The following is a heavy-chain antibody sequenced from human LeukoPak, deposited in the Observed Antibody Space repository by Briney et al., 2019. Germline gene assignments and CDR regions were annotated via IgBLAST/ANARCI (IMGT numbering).Heavy chain of an antibody. CDR3: AHRDYDILTGYYKNNWFDP. J-gene: IGHJ5*02. D-gene: IGHD3-9*01. CDR1: WFSLSTSGVG. Sequence: SGPTLVKPTQTLTLTCTFSWFSLSTSGVGVCWIRQPPGKALEWLALIYWDDDKRYSSSLKSRLTITKDTSKNQVVLTMTNMDPVDTATYYCAHRDYDILTGYYKNNWFDPWGQGTLVTVSS. V-gene: IGHV2-5*02. CDR2: IYWDDDK.